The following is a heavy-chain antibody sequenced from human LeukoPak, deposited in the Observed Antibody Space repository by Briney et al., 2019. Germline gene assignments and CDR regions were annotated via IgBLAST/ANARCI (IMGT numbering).Heavy chain of an antibody. CDR3: ARDQMISAAGLDY. D-gene: IGHD6-13*01. CDR2: ISYDGSNK. J-gene: IGHJ4*02. Sequence: PGRSLRLSCTASGFAFSSFAMHWVRQAPGKGLEWVAVISYDGSNKYFADSVKGRFTISRDNSKNTLYLQMNSLRAEDMAVYYCARDQMISAAGLDYWGQGTLVTVSS. V-gene: IGHV3-30-3*01. CDR1: GFAFSSFA.